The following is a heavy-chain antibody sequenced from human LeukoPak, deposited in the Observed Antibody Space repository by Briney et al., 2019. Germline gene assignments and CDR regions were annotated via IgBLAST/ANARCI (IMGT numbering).Heavy chain of an antibody. CDR3: ARAARWLQLRYYFDY. Sequence: SVKVSCKASGGTFSSYAISWVRQAPGQGLEWMGVIIPIFGTANYAQKFQGRVTITADESTSTAYMELSSLRSEDTAVYYCARAARWLQLRYYFDYWGQGTLVTVSS. V-gene: IGHV1-69*01. J-gene: IGHJ4*02. D-gene: IGHD5-24*01. CDR1: GGTFSSYA. CDR2: IIPIFGTA.